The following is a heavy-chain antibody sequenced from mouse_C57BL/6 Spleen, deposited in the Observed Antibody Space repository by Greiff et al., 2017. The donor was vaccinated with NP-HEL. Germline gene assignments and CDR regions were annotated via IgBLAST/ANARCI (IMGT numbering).Heavy chain of an antibody. CDR2: INPSNGGT. CDR3: ARKEVLRSNFDY. D-gene: IGHD1-1*01. V-gene: IGHV1-53*01. Sequence: VQLQQSGTELVKPGASVKLSCKASGYTFTSYWMHWVKQRPGQGLEWIGNINPSNGGTNYNEKFKSKATLTVDKSSSTAYMQLSSLTSEDSAVYYCARKEVLRSNFDYWGQGTTLTVSS. CDR1: GYTFTSYW. J-gene: IGHJ2*01.